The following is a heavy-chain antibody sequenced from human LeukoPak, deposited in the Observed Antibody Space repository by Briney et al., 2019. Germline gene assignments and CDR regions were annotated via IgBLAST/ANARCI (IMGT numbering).Heavy chain of an antibody. Sequence: GGSLRLSCAASGFTFSRYAMSWVRQAPGKGLEWVSSISGTGGSTYYADSVKGRFTISRDNSKNTLYLQMISLRAEDTAVYYCGKPIECSSSSRFGAFDIWGQGTMVTVSS. J-gene: IGHJ3*02. CDR2: ISGTGGST. CDR1: GFTFSRYA. CDR3: GKPIECSSSSRFGAFDI. V-gene: IGHV3-23*01. D-gene: IGHD6-6*01.